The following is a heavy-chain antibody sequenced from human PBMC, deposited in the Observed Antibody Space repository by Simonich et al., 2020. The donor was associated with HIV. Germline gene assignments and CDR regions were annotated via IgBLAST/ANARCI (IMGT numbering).Heavy chain of an antibody. D-gene: IGHD3-10*01. CDR2: TSRNSGSI. J-gene: IGHJ4*02. V-gene: IGHV3-9*01. CDR3: AKDKGAYYGSGSPVY. Sequence: EVQLVESGGGLVQPGRSLRLSCAASGFTFDDYAMHWVRQAPGKGLEWVSGTSRNSGSIGYADSVKGRFTISRDNAKNSLYLQMNSLRAEDTALYYCAKDKGAYYGSGSPVYWGQGTLVTVSS. CDR1: GFTFDDYA.